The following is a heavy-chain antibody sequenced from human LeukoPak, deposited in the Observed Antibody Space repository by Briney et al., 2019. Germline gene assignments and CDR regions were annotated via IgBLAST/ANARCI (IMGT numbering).Heavy chain of an antibody. CDR2: IYYSGST. CDR3: AREGTTVTH. V-gene: IGHV4-39*07. J-gene: IGHJ4*02. Sequence: SETLSLTCTVSGGSISSSSYYWGWIRQPPGKGLEWIGSIYYSGSTYCNPSLKSRVTISVDTSKNQFSLKLSSVTAADTAVYYCAREGTTVTHWGQGTLVTVSS. D-gene: IGHD4-11*01. CDR1: GGSISSSSYY.